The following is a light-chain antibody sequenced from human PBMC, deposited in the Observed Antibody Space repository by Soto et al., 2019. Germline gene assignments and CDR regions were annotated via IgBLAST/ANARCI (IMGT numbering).Light chain of an antibody. J-gene: IGKJ4*01. CDR1: QSVRKT. V-gene: IGKV3-15*01. CDR3: QQYNNSPPT. CDR2: GAS. Sequence: EVVVTQSPATLSLSPGERVTLSCRASQSVRKTLGWYQQKPGQAPRLLLYGASTRPTGIPARFSGSGSGTEFTLTSSSLPSEDLELYYCQQYNNSPPTFGEGTKV.